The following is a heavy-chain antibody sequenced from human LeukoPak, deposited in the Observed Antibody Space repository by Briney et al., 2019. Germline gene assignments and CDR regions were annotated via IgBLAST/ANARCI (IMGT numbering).Heavy chain of an antibody. CDR1: GFTVSSNY. CDR2: IYSGGST. Sequence: QSGGSLRLSCAASGFTVSSNYMSWVRQAPGKGLEWVSVIYSGGSTYYADSVKGRFTISRDNSKNTLYLQMNSLRAEDTAVYYCARGRGVTKYYYDSSAQHRWFDPWGQGTLVTVSS. J-gene: IGHJ5*02. CDR3: ARGRGVTKYYYDSSAQHRWFDP. V-gene: IGHV3-66*01. D-gene: IGHD3-22*01.